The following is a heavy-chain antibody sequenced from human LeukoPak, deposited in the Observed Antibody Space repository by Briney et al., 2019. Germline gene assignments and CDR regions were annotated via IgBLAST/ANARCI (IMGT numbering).Heavy chain of an antibody. CDR1: GFSFSSYS. J-gene: IGHJ3*01. V-gene: IGHV3-21*01. CDR2: ITRSSSFI. Sequence: GGSLRLSCTASGFSFSSYSMSWVRQAPGKGPEWVSAITRSSSFIYYAYSVNGRFTISRDNAKQSVFLQMNNLRVEDTAIYYCAGELYFGDESGLWGPGTKVTVSS. CDR3: AGELYFGDESGL. D-gene: IGHD2-21*01.